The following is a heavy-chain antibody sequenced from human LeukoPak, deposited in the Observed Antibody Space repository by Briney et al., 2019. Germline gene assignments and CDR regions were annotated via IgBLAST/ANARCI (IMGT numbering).Heavy chain of an antibody. V-gene: IGHV4-59*12. J-gene: IGHJ6*02. CDR3: ARDRDGMEV. CDR1: GDSISSSY. CDR2: IYHSGTT. Sequence: SETLSLTCTVSGDSISSSYWSWIRQPPGKGLEWIGAIYHSGTTYYNPSLKSRITISVDKSKNQFSLKLTSVTAADTAMYYCARDRDGMEVWGQGTTVTVS.